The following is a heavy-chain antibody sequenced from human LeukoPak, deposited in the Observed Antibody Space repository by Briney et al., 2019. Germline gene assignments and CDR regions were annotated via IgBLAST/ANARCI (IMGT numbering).Heavy chain of an antibody. CDR2: IYHSGST. D-gene: IGHD3-3*01. CDR3: ARDLRGEYYDFWSGINYYYYXMDV. V-gene: IGHV4-59*01. Sequence: PSETLSLTCTVSGGSISSYYWSWIRQPPGKGLEWIGYIYHSGSTNYNPSLKSRVTISVDTSKNQFSLKLSSVTAADTAVYYCARDLRGEYYDFWSGINYYYYXMDVXXKGTTVTVSS. CDR1: GGSISSYY. J-gene: IGHJ6*03.